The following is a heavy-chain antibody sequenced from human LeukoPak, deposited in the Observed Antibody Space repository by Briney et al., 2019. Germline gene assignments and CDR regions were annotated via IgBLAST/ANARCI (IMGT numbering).Heavy chain of an antibody. CDR3: ARARWSSTGWFLGY. CDR2: VXPQXXAT. Sequence: GGSLRLSXAASGSTFXXXXXXXXXQXXXXXXXXXXXVXPQXXATTYTDSVXGRFTXSRDNAKDVLHLQMDNLRAEXTAVYYCARARWSSTGWFLGYWGQGTLVTVSS. D-gene: IGHD6-19*01. CDR1: GSTFXXXX. J-gene: IGHJ4*02. V-gene: IGHV3-74*03.